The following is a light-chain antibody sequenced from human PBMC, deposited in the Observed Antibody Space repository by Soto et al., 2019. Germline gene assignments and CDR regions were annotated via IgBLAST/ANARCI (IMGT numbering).Light chain of an antibody. CDR2: GAS. CDR1: QSVSSN. V-gene: IGKV3-15*01. J-gene: IGKJ4*01. Sequence: EIVMTQSPATLSVSPGERATLSCRASQSVSSNLAWYQQKPGQAPRLLIYGASTRATGIPARLSGSGSGTEFTLTISSLQSEDFAVYYCQQYNNWPPPLTVGGGTKVEIK. CDR3: QQYNNWPPPLT.